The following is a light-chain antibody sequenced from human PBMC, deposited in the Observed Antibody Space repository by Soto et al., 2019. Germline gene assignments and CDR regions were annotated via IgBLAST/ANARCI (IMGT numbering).Light chain of an antibody. CDR1: QSVSSSY. J-gene: IGKJ3*01. V-gene: IGKV3-20*01. CDR3: QQYGSSTFT. CDR2: GAS. Sequence: EIVFTQSQGTLSLSPGERATLSCRASQSVSSSYLAWYQQKPGQAPRLLIYGASSRATGIPDRFSGSGSGTDFTLTISRLEPEDFAVYYCQQYGSSTFTFGPGTKVDIK.